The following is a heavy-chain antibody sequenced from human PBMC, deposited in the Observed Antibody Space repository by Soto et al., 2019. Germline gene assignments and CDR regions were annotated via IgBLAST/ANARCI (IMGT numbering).Heavy chain of an antibody. CDR1: GFTFSSYG. CDR2: ISYDGSNK. J-gene: IGHJ6*02. V-gene: IGHV3-30*18. Sequence: QVQLVESGGGVVQPGRSLRLSCAASGFTFSSYGMHWVRQAPGKGLEWVAVISYDGSNKYYADSVKGRFTISRYNSKNTLYVQMDSLGAEDTAVYYCAKDRITGTKEPEVGYGMDVWGQGTTVTVSS. CDR3: AKDRITGTKEPEVGYGMDV. D-gene: IGHD1-7*01.